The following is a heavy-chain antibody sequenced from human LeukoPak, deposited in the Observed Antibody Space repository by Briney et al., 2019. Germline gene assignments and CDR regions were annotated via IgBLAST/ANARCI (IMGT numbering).Heavy chain of an antibody. V-gene: IGHV1-24*01. J-gene: IGHJ4*02. D-gene: IGHD6-19*01. CDR3: ATGQQWLVYFDY. Sequence: ASVKVSCKVSGYTLTELSMHWVRQAPGKGLEWMGGFDPEDGETIYAQKFQGRVNMTEDTSTDTAYMELSSLRSEDTAVYYCATGQQWLVYFDYWGQGTLVTVSS. CDR1: GYTLTELS. CDR2: FDPEDGET.